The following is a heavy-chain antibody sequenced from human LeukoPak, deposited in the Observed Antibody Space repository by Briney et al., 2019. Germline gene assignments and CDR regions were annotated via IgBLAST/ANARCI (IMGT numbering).Heavy chain of an antibody. CDR2: ITGGGGDT. J-gene: IGHJ4*02. D-gene: IGHD6-6*01. CDR1: GFTFSNYA. V-gene: IGHV3-23*01. Sequence: GGSLRLSCAASGFTFSNYAMSWVRQAPGKGLEWISAITGGGGDTYYADSVKGRFTISRDNSKNTLYLQMNSLRVEDTAVYYCTKGSSSSRPYYFDCWGQGALVTVSS. CDR3: TKGSSSSRPYYFDC.